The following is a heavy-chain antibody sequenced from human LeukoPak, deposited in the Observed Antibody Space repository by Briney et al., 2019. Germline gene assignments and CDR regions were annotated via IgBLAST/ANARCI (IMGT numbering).Heavy chain of an antibody. V-gene: IGHV3-23*01. Sequence: GGSLRLSCEASGFTFSNYAMSWVRQAPGKGLEWVSAISGSGGSTYYADSVKGRFTISRDNSKNTLYLQMNSLRAEDTAVYYCAKALDGSGSYPANFDYWGQGTLVTVSS. CDR2: ISGSGGST. D-gene: IGHD3-10*01. CDR1: GFTFSNYA. CDR3: AKALDGSGSYPANFDY. J-gene: IGHJ4*02.